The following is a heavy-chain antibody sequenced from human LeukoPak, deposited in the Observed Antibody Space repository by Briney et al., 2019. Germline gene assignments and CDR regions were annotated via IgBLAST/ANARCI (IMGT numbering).Heavy chain of an antibody. Sequence: GASVKVSCKASGYTFTSYYMHWVRQAPGQGLEWMGIINPSGGSTSYAQKFRGRVTMTRDMSTSTVYMELSSLRSEDTAVYYCARGVGYVIVGATAHFDYWGQGTLVTVSS. CDR1: GYTFTSYY. V-gene: IGHV1-46*01. J-gene: IGHJ4*02. CDR2: INPSGGST. CDR3: ARGVGYVIVGATAHFDY. D-gene: IGHD1-26*01.